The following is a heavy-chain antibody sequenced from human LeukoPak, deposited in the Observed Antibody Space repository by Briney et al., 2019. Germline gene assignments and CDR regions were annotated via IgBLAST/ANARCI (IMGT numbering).Heavy chain of an antibody. CDR1: GGSISSYY. V-gene: IGHV4-59*01. CDR2: ISYSGST. Sequence: RASETLSLTCTVSGGSISSYYWSWIRQPPGKGLEWIGYISYSGSTDYNPSLKSRVTISVDTSKNQFSLKLSSVTAADTAVYYCAREGYYGSGSYLGNWFDPWGQGTLVTVSS. CDR3: AREGYYGSGSYLGNWFDP. D-gene: IGHD3-10*01. J-gene: IGHJ5*02.